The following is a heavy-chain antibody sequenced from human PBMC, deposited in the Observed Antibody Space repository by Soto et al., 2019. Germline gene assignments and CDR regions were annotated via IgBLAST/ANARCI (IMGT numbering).Heavy chain of an antibody. D-gene: IGHD5-18*01. CDR1: GYTFTSYA. J-gene: IGHJ5*02. CDR2: INAGNGNT. Sequence: ASVEVSCEASGYTFTSYAMHWVRQAPGQRLEWMGWINAGNGNTKYSQKFQGRVTITRDTSASTAYMELSSLRSEDTAVYYCARVYTPEQRWIFDPWGHGTLLTVSS. V-gene: IGHV1-3*01. CDR3: ARVYTPEQRWIFDP.